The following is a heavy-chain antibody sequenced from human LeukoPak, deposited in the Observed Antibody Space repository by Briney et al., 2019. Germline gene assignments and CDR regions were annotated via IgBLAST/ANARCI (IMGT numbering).Heavy chain of an antibody. CDR3: AKEGSSGWLDY. J-gene: IGHJ4*02. Sequence: GGSLRLSCAASGFTFSSYSMNWVRQAPGKGLEWVAVISYDGSNKYYADSVKGRFTISRDNSKNTLYLQMNSLRAEDTAVYYCAKEGSSGWLDYWGQGTLVTVSS. V-gene: IGHV3-30*18. CDR2: ISYDGSNK. D-gene: IGHD6-19*01. CDR1: GFTFSSYS.